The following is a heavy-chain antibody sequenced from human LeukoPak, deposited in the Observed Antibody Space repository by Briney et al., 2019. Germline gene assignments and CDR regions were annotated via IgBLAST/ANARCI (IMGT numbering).Heavy chain of an antibody. J-gene: IGHJ4*02. V-gene: IGHV4-61*02. CDR1: GGSISSGSYY. D-gene: IGHD2-15*01. CDR2: IYTSGST. Sequence: SQTLSLTCTVSGGSISSGSYYWSWIRQPAGMGLEWIGRIYTSGSTNYNPSLKSRVTISVDTSKNQFSLKLSSVTAADTAVYYCARVTPSAYCSGGSCYPNFDYWGQGTLVTVSS. CDR3: ARVTPSAYCSGGSCYPNFDY.